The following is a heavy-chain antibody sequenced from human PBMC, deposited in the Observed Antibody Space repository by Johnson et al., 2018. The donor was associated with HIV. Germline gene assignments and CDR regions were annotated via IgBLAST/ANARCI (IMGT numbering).Heavy chain of an antibody. J-gene: IGHJ3*02. CDR3: ARSGYGSGSTHDAFDI. CDR2: IYSGGST. V-gene: IGHV3-53*01. D-gene: IGHD3-10*01. Sequence: EVQLVESGGGLKQPGGSLRLSCAASGFTVSSNYMSWVRQAPGKGLEWVSVIYSGGSTYYADSVKGRFNISRDNSKNTLYLQMNSLRAEDTAVYYCARSGYGSGSTHDAFDIWGQGTMVTVSS. CDR1: GFTVSSNY.